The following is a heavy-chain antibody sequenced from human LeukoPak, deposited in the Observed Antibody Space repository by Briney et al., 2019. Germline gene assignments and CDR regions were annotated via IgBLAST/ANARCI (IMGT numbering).Heavy chain of an antibody. CDR2: IYPGDSDT. V-gene: IGHV5-51*01. CDR3: ARHRYCSSTSCLAGMDV. Sequence: GESLKISCKGSGYSLTSYWIGWVRQMPRKGLEWMGIIYPGDSDTRYSPSFQGQVTISADKSISTAYLQWSSLKASDTAMYYCARHRYCSSTSCLAGMDVWGQGTTVTVSS. D-gene: IGHD2-2*01. CDR1: GYSLTSYW. J-gene: IGHJ6*02.